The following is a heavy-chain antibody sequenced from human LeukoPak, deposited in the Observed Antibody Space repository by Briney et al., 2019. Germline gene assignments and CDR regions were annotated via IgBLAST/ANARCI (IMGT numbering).Heavy chain of an antibody. CDR1: GFTVSSKY. CDR3: AKESDWIQFSS. Sequence: GGSPRPSCAASGFTVSSKYISWVRQAPGKGLGWVSGITGSGITTYYGDSVKGRFTISRDNSKNTVYLQMNSLIVEDTAVYYCAKESDWIQFSSWGQGTLVTVSS. V-gene: IGHV3-23*01. CDR2: ITGSGITT. D-gene: IGHD5-18*01. J-gene: IGHJ5*02.